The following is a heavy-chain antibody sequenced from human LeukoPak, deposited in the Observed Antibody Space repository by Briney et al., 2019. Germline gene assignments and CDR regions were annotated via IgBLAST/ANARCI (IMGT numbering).Heavy chain of an antibody. J-gene: IGHJ4*02. Sequence: PGGSLRLSCAASGFTFSSYAMSWVRQAPGKGLEWVSVISGSGSSTYYADSVKGRFTISRDNSMNTLYLVMNSLRAEDTAVYYCAKGTAYYDSLFDYWGQGTLVTVSS. D-gene: IGHD5-12*01. CDR2: ISGSGSST. CDR3: AKGTAYYDSLFDY. V-gene: IGHV3-23*01. CDR1: GFTFSSYA.